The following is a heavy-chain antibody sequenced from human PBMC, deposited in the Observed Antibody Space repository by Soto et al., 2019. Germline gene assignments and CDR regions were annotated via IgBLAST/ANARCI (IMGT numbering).Heavy chain of an antibody. Sequence: EVQLVESGGGLVQPGGSLRLSCAASGFTVSSNYMSWVRQAPGKGLEWVSVIYSGGSTYYADSVKGRFTISRDNSKNTLYLQMNGPRAEDTAVYCCSRGTQIPPGGPTWGQGTLVTFSS. V-gene: IGHV3-66*01. CDR3: SRGTQIPPGGPT. J-gene: IGHJ4*02. CDR1: GFTVSSNY. D-gene: IGHD1-7*01. CDR2: IYSGGST.